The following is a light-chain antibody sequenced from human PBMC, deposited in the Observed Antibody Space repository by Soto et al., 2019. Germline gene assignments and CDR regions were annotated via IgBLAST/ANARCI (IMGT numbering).Light chain of an antibody. CDR3: QQYNSYPSP. J-gene: IGKJ4*01. CDR1: QYINRW. Sequence: DLQMTQSPSTLSASVGDRVTITCRASQYINRWLAWYQMKPGKAPKLLIYDASTLESGVPSRFSSSGSGTQFTLTISSLQPDDFATYYCQQYNSYPSPFGGGTKVEIK. V-gene: IGKV1-5*01. CDR2: DAS.